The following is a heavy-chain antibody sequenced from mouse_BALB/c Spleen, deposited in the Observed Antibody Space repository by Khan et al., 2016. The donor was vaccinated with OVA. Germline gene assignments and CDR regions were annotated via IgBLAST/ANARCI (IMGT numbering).Heavy chain of an antibody. V-gene: IGHV1S81*02. Sequence: QVQLQQSGAELVKHGASVKLSCKASGYAFTNYQMYWVKQRPGQGLEWIGEINPSNGGTNFNEKFKSKATLTVDKSSSTAYMQLSSLTSEDSAVYYCTRGGYGGFAYWGQGTLVTVSA. CDR2: INPSNGGT. CDR3: TRGGYGGFAY. CDR1: GYAFTNYQ. D-gene: IGHD3-1*01. J-gene: IGHJ3*01.